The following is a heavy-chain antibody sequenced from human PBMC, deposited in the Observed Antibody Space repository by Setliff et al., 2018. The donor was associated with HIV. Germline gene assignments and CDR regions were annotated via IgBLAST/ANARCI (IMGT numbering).Heavy chain of an antibody. Sequence: ASVKVSCKAYGYTFTGHYIHWVRQAPGHRPEWVGWINPQTGGTNFAQKFQGRITMTSDTSVNTVFIELSRLKSDDTALYYCARDLRNSNTLFGVLNFVFDLWGQGTLVTVSS. CDR2: INPQTGGT. CDR3: ARDLRNSNTLFGVLNFVFDL. V-gene: IGHV1-2*02. J-gene: IGHJ4*02. D-gene: IGHD3-3*01. CDR1: GYTFTGHY.